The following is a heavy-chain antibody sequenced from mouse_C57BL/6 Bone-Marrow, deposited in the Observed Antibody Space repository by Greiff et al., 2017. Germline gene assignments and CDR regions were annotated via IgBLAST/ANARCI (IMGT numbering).Heavy chain of an antibody. CDR1: GYTFTSYW. Sequence: QVQLKQPGAELVKPGASVKLSCKASGYTFTSYWMQWVKQRPGQGLEWIGEIDPSDSYTNYNQKFKGKATLTVDTSSSTAYMQLSSLTSEDSAVYSCARMVTTGVYYAMDYWGQGTSVTVSS. CDR2: IDPSDSYT. V-gene: IGHV1-50*01. D-gene: IGHD2-3*01. CDR3: ARMVTTGVYYAMDY. J-gene: IGHJ4*01.